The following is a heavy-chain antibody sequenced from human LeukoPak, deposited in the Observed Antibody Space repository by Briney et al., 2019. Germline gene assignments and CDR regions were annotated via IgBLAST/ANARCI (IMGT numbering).Heavy chain of an antibody. CDR1: GGSFSDYY. D-gene: IGHD3/OR15-3a*01. V-gene: IGHV4-34*01. CDR2: INHSGST. Sequence: SESLSLTCAVYGGSFSDYYWSWIRQPPGEGLEWIGEINHSGSTYYSPSLKSRVTVSVDTSKNEFSLKLSSVTAADTAVYFCARGIVGSRDFYFRYYFDYWGQGTLVTVSS. CDR3: ARGIVGSRDFYFRYYFDY. J-gene: IGHJ4*02.